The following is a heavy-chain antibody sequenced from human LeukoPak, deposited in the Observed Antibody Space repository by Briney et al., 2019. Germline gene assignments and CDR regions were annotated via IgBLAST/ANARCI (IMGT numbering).Heavy chain of an antibody. Sequence: ASVKVSCKASGYTFTSYDINCVRQATGQGLEWMGWMNPNSGNTGYAQKFQGRVTMTRNTSISTAYMELSSLRSEDTDVYYCARGPKYGSGSYRDFDYWGQGTLVTVSS. CDR3: ARGPKYGSGSYRDFDY. V-gene: IGHV1-8*01. J-gene: IGHJ4*02. CDR2: MNPNSGNT. CDR1: GYTFTSYD. D-gene: IGHD3-10*01.